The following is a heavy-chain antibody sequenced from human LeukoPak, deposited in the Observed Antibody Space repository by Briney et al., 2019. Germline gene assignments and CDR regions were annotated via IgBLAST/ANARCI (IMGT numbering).Heavy chain of an antibody. V-gene: IGHV3-7*01. CDR2: IKQDGSEK. J-gene: IGHJ4*02. D-gene: IGHD2-2*01. CDR1: GFIVSGTY. CDR3: ARDGGYCSSTSCYDYFDY. Sequence: GGSLRLSCAASGFIVSGTYMTWVRQAPGKGLEWAANIKQDGSEKYYVDSVKGRFTISRDNAKNSLYLQMNSLRAEDTAVYYCARDGGYCSSTSCYDYFDYWGQGTLVTVSS.